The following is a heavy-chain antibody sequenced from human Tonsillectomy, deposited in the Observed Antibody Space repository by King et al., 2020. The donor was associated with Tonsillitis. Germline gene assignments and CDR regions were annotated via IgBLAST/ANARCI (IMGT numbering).Heavy chain of an antibody. J-gene: IGHJ4*02. V-gene: IGHV4-61*02. CDR1: GGSISSGSYY. CDR3: ARGRFIAAAGTAYDY. CDR2: IYTSGST. D-gene: IGHD6-13*01. Sequence: QLQESGPGLVKPSQTLSLTCTVSGGSISSGSYYWSWIRQPAGKGLEWIGRIYTSGSTNYNPSLKSRVTMSVDTSKNQFSLKLSSVTAADTAVYYWARGRFIAAAGTAYDYWGQGTLVTVSS.